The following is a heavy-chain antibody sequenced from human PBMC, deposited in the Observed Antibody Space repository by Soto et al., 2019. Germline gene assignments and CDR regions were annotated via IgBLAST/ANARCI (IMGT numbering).Heavy chain of an antibody. CDR1: GGSFSSYY. CDR3: ARHCSSTSCYYTFDP. CDR2: INHYGST. D-gene: IGHD2-2*01. V-gene: IGHV4-34*01. Sequence: QVQLQQWGAGLLKPSETLSLTCSVYGGSFSSYYWSWIRQPPGKGLEWIGQINHYGSTDYNPSLKSRVTISVDTSKNHFSLRLSSVTAADTAMYFCARHCSSTSCYYTFDPWGQGTVVTVSS. J-gene: IGHJ5*02.